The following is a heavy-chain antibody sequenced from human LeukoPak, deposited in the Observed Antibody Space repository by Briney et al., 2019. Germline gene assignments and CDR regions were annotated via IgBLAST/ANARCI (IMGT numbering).Heavy chain of an antibody. D-gene: IGHD3-3*01. CDR3: ARAPQTYYDFWSGYSEAPQFDY. CDR2: IYYSGST. CDR1: GGSISSYY. Sequence: PSETLSLTCTVSGGSISSYYWSWTRQPPGKGLEWIGYIYYSGSTNYNPSLKSRVTISVDTSKNQFSLKLSSVTAADTAVYYRARAPQTYYDFWSGYSEAPQFDYWGQGTLVTVSS. J-gene: IGHJ4*02. V-gene: IGHV4-59*01.